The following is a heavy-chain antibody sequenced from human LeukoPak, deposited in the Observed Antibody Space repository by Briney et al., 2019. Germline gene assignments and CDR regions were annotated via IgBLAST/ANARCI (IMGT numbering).Heavy chain of an antibody. CDR3: AKQLGYCSDGSCYFPY. Sequence: GGSLRLSCATSGFTFSSSAMSWVRQAPGRGLEWVSAISNNGGYTYYADSVQGRFTISRDNSKSTLCLQMNSLRAEDTAVYYCAKQLGYCSDGSCYFPYWGQGTLVTVSS. D-gene: IGHD2-15*01. CDR1: GFTFSSSA. V-gene: IGHV3-23*01. J-gene: IGHJ4*02. CDR2: ISNNGGYT.